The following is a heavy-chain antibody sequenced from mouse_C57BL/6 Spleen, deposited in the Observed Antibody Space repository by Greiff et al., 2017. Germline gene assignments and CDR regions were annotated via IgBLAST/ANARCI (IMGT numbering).Heavy chain of an antibody. CDR1: GYTFTSYW. CDR3: ARDYYGSSYLDY. V-gene: IGHV1-50*01. Sequence: VQLQQSGAELVKPGASVKLSCKASGYTFTSYWMQWVKQRPGQGLEWIGEIDPSDSYTNYNQKFKGKATLTVDTSSSTAYMQLSSLTSEDSAVYYCARDYYGSSYLDYWGQGTTLTVSS. CDR2: IDPSDSYT. J-gene: IGHJ2*01. D-gene: IGHD1-1*01.